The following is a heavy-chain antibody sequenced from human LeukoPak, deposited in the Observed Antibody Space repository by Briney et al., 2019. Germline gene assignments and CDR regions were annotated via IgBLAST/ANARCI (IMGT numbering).Heavy chain of an antibody. CDR1: GYTFTTNG. D-gene: IGHD6-6*01. V-gene: IGHV1-18*01. J-gene: IGHJ4*02. CDR2: ISANNGNT. Sequence: ASVKVSCKASGYTFTTNGISWVRQAPGQGLEWMGWISANNGNTNYAQKFQGRVTMTTDTSTNTAYVELRSLRSDDTAVYYCARTYSSYFCSSEFDYWGQGTLVTVSS. CDR3: ARTYSSYFCSSEFDY.